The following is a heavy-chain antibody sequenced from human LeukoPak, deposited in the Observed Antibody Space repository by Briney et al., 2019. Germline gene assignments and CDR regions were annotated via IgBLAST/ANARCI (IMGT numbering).Heavy chain of an antibody. CDR1: GFTFSSYS. Sequence: NPGGSLRLSCAASGFTFSSYSMNWVRQAPGKGLEWVSSISSSSSYIYYADSVKGRFTISRDNSKNTLYLQMNSLRAEDTAVYYCAKEVVGAFRYWGQGTLVTVSS. D-gene: IGHD2-15*01. CDR3: AKEVVGAFRY. CDR2: ISSSSSYI. J-gene: IGHJ4*02. V-gene: IGHV3-21*01.